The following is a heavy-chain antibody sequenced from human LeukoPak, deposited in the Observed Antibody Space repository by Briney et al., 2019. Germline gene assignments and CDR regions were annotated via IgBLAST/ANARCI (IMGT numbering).Heavy chain of an antibody. CDR2: IIPIFGTA. Sequence: ASVKVSCKASGYTFTSYYMHWVRQAPGQGLEWMGGIIPIFGTANYAQKFQGRVTITADKSTSTAYMELSSLRSEDTAVYYCAKDMWRVRGVSDYWGQGTLVTVSS. CDR1: GYTFTSYY. D-gene: IGHD3-10*01. J-gene: IGHJ4*02. V-gene: IGHV1-69*06. CDR3: AKDMWRVRGVSDY.